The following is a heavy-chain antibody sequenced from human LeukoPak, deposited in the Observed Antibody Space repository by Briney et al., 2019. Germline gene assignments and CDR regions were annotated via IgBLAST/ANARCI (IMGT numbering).Heavy chain of an antibody. CDR3: ARDRQLWLPASYGMDV. V-gene: IGHV3-30*04. CDR1: GFTFSSYA. D-gene: IGHD5-18*01. J-gene: IGHJ6*02. Sequence: GGSLRLSCAASGFTFSSYAMHWVCQAPGKGLEWVAVISYDGSNKYYADSVKGRFTISRDNSKNTLYLQMNSLRAEDTAVYYCARDRQLWLPASYGMDVWGQGTTVTVSS. CDR2: ISYDGSNK.